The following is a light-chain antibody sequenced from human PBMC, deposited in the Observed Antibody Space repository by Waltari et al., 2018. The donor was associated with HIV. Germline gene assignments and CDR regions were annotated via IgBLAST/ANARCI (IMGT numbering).Light chain of an antibody. CDR1: RNVLYSLNNKNH. J-gene: IGKJ1*01. V-gene: IGKV4-1*01. Sequence: DIVMTQSPASLAVSLGERATINCKSSRNVLYSLNNKNHLALYQQKPGQAPKLLIYWASTRESGVPDRFSVSGYGTDYTLAISNLHAEDVAVYYCQQYYTTPRTFGQGTKVEVK. CDR2: WAS. CDR3: QQYYTTPRT.